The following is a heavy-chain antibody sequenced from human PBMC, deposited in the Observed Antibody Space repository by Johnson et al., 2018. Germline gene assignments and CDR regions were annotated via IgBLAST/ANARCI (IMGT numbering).Heavy chain of an antibody. CDR1: GFRFSDYY. Sequence: QVQLVESGGGLVKXGGSLRLSCAAAGFRFSDYYMSWIRQAPGKGLEWIAYIRVSGNPIYYADSVKGRFTISRDNAQNSVFLHMNSLRVEDTALYYCGRGDSVVMTAIGDVWGKGTMVTVSS. CDR3: GRGDSVVMTAIGDV. D-gene: IGHD2-21*02. CDR2: IRVSGNPI. V-gene: IGHV3-11*04. J-gene: IGHJ6*04.